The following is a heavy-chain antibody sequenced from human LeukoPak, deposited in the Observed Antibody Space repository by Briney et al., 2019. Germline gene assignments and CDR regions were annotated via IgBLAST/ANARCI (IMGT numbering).Heavy chain of an antibody. CDR2: IYYSGST. J-gene: IGHJ4*02. CDR3: ARGSSGWYFDY. CDR1: GGSISGYY. V-gene: IGHV4-59*01. Sequence: KPSETLSLTCTVSGGSISGYYWSWIQQPPGKGLEWIGYIYYSGSTNYNPSLKSRVTISVDTSKNQFSLKLSSVTAADTAVYYCARGSSGWYFDYWGQGTLVTVSS. D-gene: IGHD6-19*01.